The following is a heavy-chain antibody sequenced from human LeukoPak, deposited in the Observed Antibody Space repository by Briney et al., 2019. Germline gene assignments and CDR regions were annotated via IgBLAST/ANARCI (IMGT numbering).Heavy chain of an antibody. V-gene: IGHV3-21*04. CDR3: ARGGGLDV. J-gene: IGHJ6*02. D-gene: IGHD3-16*01. CDR2: ISSSSTYI. Sequence: GGSLRLSCVASGFTFSGYTMNWVRQAPGKGLERVSSISSSSTYIYYADSVKGRFTISRDNAKNSLYLQMSNLRAEDTAVYFCARGGGLDVWGQGATVTVSS. CDR1: GFTFSGYT.